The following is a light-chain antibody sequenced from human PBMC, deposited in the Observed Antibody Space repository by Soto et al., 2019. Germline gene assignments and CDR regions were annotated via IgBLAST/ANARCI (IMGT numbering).Light chain of an antibody. V-gene: IGKV3-11*01. CDR3: QQRSYWPLS. CDR2: AVS. J-gene: IGKJ4*01. Sequence: ELVLTQSSATLSLSPGERATLSCRARQSVTCTALAWYQQKPGQAPRLLIFAVSSRATGIPDRFSGSGSGTDFTLTISSLEPEDWAVYYCQQRSYWPLSFGGGTKVEIK. CDR1: QSVTCTA.